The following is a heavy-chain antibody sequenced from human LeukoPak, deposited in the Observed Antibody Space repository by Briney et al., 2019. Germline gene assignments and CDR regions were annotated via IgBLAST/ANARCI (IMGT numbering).Heavy chain of an antibody. V-gene: IGHV5-51*01. J-gene: IGHJ2*01. CDR3: ASCYVAARDWYFDL. CDR2: IYPGDSDT. D-gene: IGHD6-6*01. Sequence: GESLRISCKGSGYSFTSYWISWVRQMPGKGLEWMGIIYPGDSDTRYSPSFQGQVTISADKSISTAYLQWSSLKASDTAMYYCASCYVAARDWYFDLWGRGTLVTVSS. CDR1: GYSFTSYW.